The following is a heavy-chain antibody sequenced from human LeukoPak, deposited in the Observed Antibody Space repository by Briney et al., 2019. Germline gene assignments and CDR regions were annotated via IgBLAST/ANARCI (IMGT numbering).Heavy chain of an antibody. Sequence: GRSLRLSCAASGFTFSSYAMHWVRQAPGKGLEWVAVISYDGSNKYYADSVKGRFTISRDNSKNTLYLQMNSLRAEDTAVYYCARGRGAIMITFGGAAYYFDYWGQGTLVTVSS. J-gene: IGHJ4*02. CDR1: GFTFSSYA. CDR2: ISYDGSNK. D-gene: IGHD3-16*01. CDR3: ARGRGAIMITFGGAAYYFDY. V-gene: IGHV3-30*04.